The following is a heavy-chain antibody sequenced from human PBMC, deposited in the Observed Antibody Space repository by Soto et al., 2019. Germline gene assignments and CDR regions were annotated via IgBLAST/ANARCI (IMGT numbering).Heavy chain of an antibody. D-gene: IGHD3-10*01. CDR1: GFTFSSYA. V-gene: IGHV3-23*01. Sequence: EVQLLESGGGLIQPGGSLRLSCAASGFTFSSYAMSWVRQAPGKGLEWVSTISGSGDSTYYADSVKGRFTISRDNSKNTLYLQMNSLRAEGTAVYYCAKDRGVTIFRAFDYWGQGTLVTVSS. CDR2: ISGSGDST. CDR3: AKDRGVTIFRAFDY. J-gene: IGHJ4*02.